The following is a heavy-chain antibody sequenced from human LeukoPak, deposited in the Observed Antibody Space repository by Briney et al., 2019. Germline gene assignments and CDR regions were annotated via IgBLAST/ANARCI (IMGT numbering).Heavy chain of an antibody. Sequence: ASVKVSCKASGYTFTSYGISWARQAPGQGLEWMGWISAYNGNTNYAQKLQGRVTMTTDTSTSTAYMELRSLRSDDTAVYYCARVSYYDSSGYYSEDYWGQGTLVTVSS. CDR1: GYTFTSYG. CDR2: ISAYNGNT. J-gene: IGHJ4*02. V-gene: IGHV1-18*01. D-gene: IGHD3-22*01. CDR3: ARVSYYDSSGYYSEDY.